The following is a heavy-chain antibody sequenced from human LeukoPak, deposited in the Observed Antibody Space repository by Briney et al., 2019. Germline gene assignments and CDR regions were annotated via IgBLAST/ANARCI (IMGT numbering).Heavy chain of an antibody. J-gene: IGHJ4*02. Sequence: SETLSLTCAVYGGSFSGYYWSWIRQPPGKGLEWIGEINHSGSTYYNPSLKSRVTISVDTSKNQFSLKLSSVTAADTAVYYCARDSRTTGDFDYWGQGTLVTVSS. D-gene: IGHD7-27*01. CDR3: ARDSRTTGDFDY. CDR1: GGSFSGYY. CDR2: INHSGST. V-gene: IGHV4-34*01.